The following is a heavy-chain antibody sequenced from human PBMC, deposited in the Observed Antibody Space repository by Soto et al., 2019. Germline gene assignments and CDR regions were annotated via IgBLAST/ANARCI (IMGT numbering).Heavy chain of an antibody. CDR1: GGSISSSSYY. J-gene: IGHJ4*02. Sequence: PSETLSLTCTVSGGSISSSSYYWGWIRQPPGKGLEWIGSIYYSGSTYYNPSLKNRVTISVDRSKKQFSLKLSSVTAADTAVYYCARGPPFHWGQGTLVTVSS. D-gene: IGHD3-16*01. CDR2: IYYSGST. V-gene: IGHV4-39*07. CDR3: ARGPPFH.